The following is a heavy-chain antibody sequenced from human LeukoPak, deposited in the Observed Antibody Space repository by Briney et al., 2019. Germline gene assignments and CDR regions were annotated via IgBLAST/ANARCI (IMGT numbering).Heavy chain of an antibody. J-gene: IGHJ4*02. Sequence: GGSLRLSCAASGFTFSSHAMSWVRQAPGKGLEWVSGIIGGGGETNYADSVKGRFSISTDNSKNTLYLQMNSLRVGDTAVYYCTREFYRSGWNVDYWGQGTLVTVSS. CDR3: TREFYRSGWNVDY. CDR2: IIGGGGET. CDR1: GFTFSSHA. V-gene: IGHV3-23*01. D-gene: IGHD6-19*01.